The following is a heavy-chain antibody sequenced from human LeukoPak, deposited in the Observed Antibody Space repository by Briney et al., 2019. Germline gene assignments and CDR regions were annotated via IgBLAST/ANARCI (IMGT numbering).Heavy chain of an antibody. CDR1: GFTLSTYS. CDR2: ISSKSRYI. CDR3: ARCSGSSSYHSDDY. D-gene: IGHD2-15*01. V-gene: IGHV3-21*01. Sequence: GGSLRLSCVVSGFTLSTYSINWLPQAPGKGLEWVSSISSKSRYIDYADSVKGRFTISRDNATNSLSLQMNSLRAEDTAVYYCARCSGSSSYHSDDYWGQGTLVTVSS. J-gene: IGHJ4*02.